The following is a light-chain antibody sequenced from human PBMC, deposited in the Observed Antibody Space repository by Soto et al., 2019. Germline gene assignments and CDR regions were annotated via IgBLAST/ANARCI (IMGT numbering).Light chain of an antibody. V-gene: IGLV2-14*01. Sequence: QSVLTQPASGSGSPGQSIAISCPGTSSDVGYYNYVSWYQQHPGKAPKVMIYDVNNRPSGVSDRFSGSKSGNTASLTISGLQAEDEADYYCSSYTSSSTYVFGTGTKVPVL. CDR2: DVN. J-gene: IGLJ1*01. CDR3: SSYTSSSTYV. CDR1: SSDVGYYNY.